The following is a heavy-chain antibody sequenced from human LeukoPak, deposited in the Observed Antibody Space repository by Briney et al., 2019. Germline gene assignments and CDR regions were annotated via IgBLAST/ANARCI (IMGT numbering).Heavy chain of an antibody. J-gene: IGHJ6*03. CDR2: IKEDGTAK. CDR1: GFTFSSYW. CDR3: ARVAYGDYSPWYYYYYMDV. Sequence: GGSLRLSCAASGFTFSSYWMSWIRQAPGKGLEWVANIKEDGTAKFYVDSVKGRFTISRDNAKNSLYLQMNSLRAEDTAVYYCARVAYGDYSPWYYYYYMDVWGKGTTVTISS. V-gene: IGHV3-7*01. D-gene: IGHD4-17*01.